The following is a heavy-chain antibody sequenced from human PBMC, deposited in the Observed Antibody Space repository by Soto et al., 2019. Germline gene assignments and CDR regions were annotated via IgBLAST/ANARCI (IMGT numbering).Heavy chain of an antibody. Sequence: GKGLEWVSAISGSGGSTYYADSVKGRFTISRDNSKNTLYLQMNSLRAEDTAVYYCAKGRYSSSSGYYYYGMDVWGQGTTVTVSS. D-gene: IGHD6-6*01. J-gene: IGHJ6*02. CDR3: AKGRYSSSSGYYYYGMDV. V-gene: IGHV3-23*01. CDR2: ISGSGGST.